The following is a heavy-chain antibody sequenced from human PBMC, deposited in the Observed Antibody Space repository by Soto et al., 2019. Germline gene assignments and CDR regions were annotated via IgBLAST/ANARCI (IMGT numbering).Heavy chain of an antibody. CDR3: ARTRRKIVVVTAAHLFPPDY. CDR1: GYSFTSYW. Sequence: GESLKISCKGSGYSFTSYWIGWVRQMPGKGLEGIGNIHPGNSETRYSPTFQGQVTISADNSISTAYLQWSSLKASDTAMYYCARTRRKIVVVTAAHLFPPDYWGQGTLVTVSS. CDR2: IHPGNSET. V-gene: IGHV5-51*01. D-gene: IGHD2-21*02. J-gene: IGHJ4*02.